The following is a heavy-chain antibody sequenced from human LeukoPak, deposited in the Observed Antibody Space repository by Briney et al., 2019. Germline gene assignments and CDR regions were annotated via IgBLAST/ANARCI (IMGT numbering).Heavy chain of an antibody. V-gene: IGHV3-23*01. CDR1: GFTFSSYA. J-gene: IGHJ6*03. Sequence: GGSLRLSCAASGFTFSSYAMSWVRQAPGKGLEWVSAISGSGGSTYYADSVKGRFTISRDNSKNTLYLQMNSLRAEDAAVYYGAKDGGLLWFGELPRTFYYMDVWGKGTTVTVSS. CDR2: ISGSGGST. D-gene: IGHD3-10*01. CDR3: AKDGGLLWFGELPRTFYYMDV.